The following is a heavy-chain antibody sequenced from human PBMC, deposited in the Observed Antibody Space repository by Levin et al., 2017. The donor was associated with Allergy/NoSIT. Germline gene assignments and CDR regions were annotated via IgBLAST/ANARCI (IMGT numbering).Heavy chain of an antibody. D-gene: IGHD1-26*01. V-gene: IGHV2-70*01. Sequence: QTLSLTCTFSGFSLSTSGMCVSWIRQPPGKALEWLALIDWDDDKYYSTSLKTRLTISKDTSKNQVVLTMTNMDPVDTATYYCARLYSGSYQFDYWGQGTLVTVSS. CDR3: ARLYSGSYQFDY. J-gene: IGHJ4*02. CDR2: IDWDDDK. CDR1: GFSLSTSGMC.